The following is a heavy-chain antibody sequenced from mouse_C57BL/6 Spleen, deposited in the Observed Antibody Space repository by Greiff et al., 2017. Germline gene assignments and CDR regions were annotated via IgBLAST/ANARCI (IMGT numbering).Heavy chain of an antibody. J-gene: IGHJ3*01. Sequence: QVQLQQPGAELVKPGASVKMSCKASGYTFTSYWITWVKQRPGQGLEWIGDIYPGSGSTNYNEKFKSKATLTVDTSSSTAYMQRSSLTSEDSAVYYCARDSSGYVPFAYWGQGTLVTVSA. CDR2: IYPGSGST. D-gene: IGHD3-2*02. V-gene: IGHV1-55*01. CDR3: ARDSSGYVPFAY. CDR1: GYTFTSYW.